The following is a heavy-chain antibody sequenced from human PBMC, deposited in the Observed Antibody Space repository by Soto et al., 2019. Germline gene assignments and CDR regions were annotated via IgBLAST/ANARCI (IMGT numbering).Heavy chain of an antibody. Sequence: GGSLRLSCAGSGFTFSNYGLHWVRQAPGKGLEWVAVISYDGSHKYYADSVKGRFTISRDNSNNMLYLQMDSLRAEDTAVYYCAKDGAPLYCSRSSCHPAGAYWGQGTLVTVSS. CDR2: ISYDGSHK. V-gene: IGHV3-30*18. CDR3: AKDGAPLYCSRSSCHPAGAY. CDR1: GFTFSNYG. D-gene: IGHD2-15*01. J-gene: IGHJ4*02.